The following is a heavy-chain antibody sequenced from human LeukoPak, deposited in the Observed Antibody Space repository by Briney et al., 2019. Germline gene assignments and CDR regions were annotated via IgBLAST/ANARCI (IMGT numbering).Heavy chain of an antibody. Sequence: GGSLRLSCAASGFTFSTYWMSWVRQAPGKGLEWVANINQDRSDKYYVDSVKGRFTISKDNGKNSLYLQMNSLTAEDTAVYYCARGGTRLSDCWGRRTLVTVSS. CDR2: INQDRSDK. CDR1: GFTFSTYW. CDR3: ARGGTRLSDC. D-gene: IGHD1-7*01. V-gene: IGHV3-7*01. J-gene: IGHJ4*02.